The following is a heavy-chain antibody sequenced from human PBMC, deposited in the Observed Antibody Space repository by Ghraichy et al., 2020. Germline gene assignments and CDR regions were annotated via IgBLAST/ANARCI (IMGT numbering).Heavy chain of an antibody. J-gene: IGHJ3*01. CDR1: GFTPRNYA. V-gene: IGHV3-23*01. Sequence: GGSLRLSCGVSGFTPRNYAMSWVRQAPGKGLEWVSAISGSATSTYYADSVKGRFTISRDNSNNTLYLQMNDLRAEDTALYYCARHIAAAGKVGAFDCWGQGTMVTVSS. CDR2: ISGSATST. D-gene: IGHD6-13*01. CDR3: ARHIAAAGKVGAFDC.